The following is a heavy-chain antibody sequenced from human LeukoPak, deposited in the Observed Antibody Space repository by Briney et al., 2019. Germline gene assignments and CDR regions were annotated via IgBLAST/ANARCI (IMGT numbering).Heavy chain of an antibody. CDR2: IRYDGSNK. CDR1: GFTFSSYG. V-gene: IGHV3-30*02. D-gene: IGHD3-16*01. Sequence: PGGSLRLSCAASGFTFSSYGMHWVLQAPGKGLEWVSFIRYDGSNKYYADSVKGRFTISRDNSKNTLYLQMNSLRAEDTAVYYCASPGEDYYFDYWGQGTLVTVSS. J-gene: IGHJ4*02. CDR3: ASPGEDYYFDY.